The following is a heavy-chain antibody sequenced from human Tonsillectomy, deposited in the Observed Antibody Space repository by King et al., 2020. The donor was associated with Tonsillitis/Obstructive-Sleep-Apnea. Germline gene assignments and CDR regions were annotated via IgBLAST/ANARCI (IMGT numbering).Heavy chain of an antibody. CDR2: IDWDDDK. CDR3: ARTSCTSSRTHYFDY. CDR1: GFSLSTSGMC. V-gene: IGHV2-70*04. D-gene: IGHD2-2*01. Sequence: TLKESGPALVKPTQTLTLTCTFSGFSLSTSGMCVSWIRQPPGKALEWLARIDWDDDKFYSTSLKTRLTISKDTSKNQVVLTMTNMDPVDTATYYCARTSCTSSRTHYFDYWGRGTLVTVSS. J-gene: IGHJ4*02.